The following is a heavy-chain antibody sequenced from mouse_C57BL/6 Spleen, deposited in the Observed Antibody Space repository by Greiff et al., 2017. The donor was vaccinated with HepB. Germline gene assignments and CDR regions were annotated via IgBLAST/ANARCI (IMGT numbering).Heavy chain of an antibody. Sequence: EVQGVESGGDLVKPGGSLKLSCAASGFTFSSYGMSWVRQTPDKRLEWVATISSGGSYTYYPDSVKGRFTISRDNAKNTLYLQMSSLKSEDTAMYYCARHERCRVNYRAMDYWGQGTSVTVSS. CDR2: ISSGGSYT. D-gene: IGHD2-1*01. J-gene: IGHJ4*01. CDR3: ARHERCRVNYRAMDY. V-gene: IGHV5-6*01. CDR1: GFTFSSYG.